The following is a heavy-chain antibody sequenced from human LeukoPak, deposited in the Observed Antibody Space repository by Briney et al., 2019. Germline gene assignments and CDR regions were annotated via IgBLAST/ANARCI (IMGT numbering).Heavy chain of an antibody. CDR1: GGYIRSYY. D-gene: IGHD6-13*01. Sequence: SETLSLTCTVSGGYIRSYYWSWIRQPPGKGLEWIGYIYYSGSTNYNPSLKSRVTIPVDTSKKQLSLKLSSVTAADTAVYYCARVYYSSSYDYWYFDLWGRGTLVTVSS. CDR3: ARVYYSSSYDYWYFDL. J-gene: IGHJ2*01. CDR2: IYYSGST. V-gene: IGHV4-59*01.